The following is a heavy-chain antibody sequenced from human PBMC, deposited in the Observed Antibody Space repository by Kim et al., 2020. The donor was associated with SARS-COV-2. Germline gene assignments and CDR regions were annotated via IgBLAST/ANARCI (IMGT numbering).Heavy chain of an antibody. J-gene: IGHJ6*02. D-gene: IGHD6-13*01. Sequence: YADSGKGRFTISRDNSKNTLYLQMNSLRAEDTAVYYCASSTNGNYYYGMDVWGQGTTVTVSS. V-gene: IGHV3-30*01. CDR3: ASSTNGNYYYGMDV.